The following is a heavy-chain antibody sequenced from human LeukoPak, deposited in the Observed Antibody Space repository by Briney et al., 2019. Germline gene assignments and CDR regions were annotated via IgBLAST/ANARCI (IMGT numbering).Heavy chain of an antibody. V-gene: IGHV1-69*13. D-gene: IGHD2-15*01. Sequence: ASVKVSCKASGGTFSSYAISWVRQAPGQGLEWMGGIIPIFGTANYAQKFQGRVTITADESTSTAYMELSSLRSEDTAVYYCARGGLKFKYFQHWGQGTLVTVSS. CDR1: GGTFSSYA. J-gene: IGHJ1*01. CDR3: ARGGLKFKYFQH. CDR2: IIPIFGTA.